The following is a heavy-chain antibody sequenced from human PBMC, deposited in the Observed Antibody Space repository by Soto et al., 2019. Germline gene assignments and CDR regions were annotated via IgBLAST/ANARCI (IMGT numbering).Heavy chain of an antibody. CDR3: AGPFVVGGGGFDY. J-gene: IGHJ4*02. Sequence: QVQLEESGGGVVQPERSLRLSCAASRFTFGSYAMHWVRQAPGKGLEWVASISYDGTKKDYADSLQGRFTISRDNSKSTLYLHMNSRRVENTAVYYCAGPFVVGGGGFDYWGRGTLVTVSS. D-gene: IGHD3-10*01. CDR1: RFTFGSYA. V-gene: IGHV3-30-3*01. CDR2: ISYDGTKK.